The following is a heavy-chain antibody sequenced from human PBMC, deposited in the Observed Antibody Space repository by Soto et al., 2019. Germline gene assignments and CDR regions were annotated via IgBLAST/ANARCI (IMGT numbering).Heavy chain of an antibody. V-gene: IGHV4-30-2*01. CDR3: ARVRGPYFGGECYPPTPNWFDP. J-gene: IGHJ5*02. CDR1: GGSISSGGYS. D-gene: IGHD2-21*01. Sequence: QLQLQESGSGLVKPSQTLSLTCAVSGGSISSGGYSWSWIRQPPGKGLEWIGYIYHSGSTYYNPSSKRGVTISVDRSKNQVSLTLSSVTAADTAVYYCARVRGPYFGGECYPPTPNWFDPWGQGTLGTVSS. CDR2: IYHSGST.